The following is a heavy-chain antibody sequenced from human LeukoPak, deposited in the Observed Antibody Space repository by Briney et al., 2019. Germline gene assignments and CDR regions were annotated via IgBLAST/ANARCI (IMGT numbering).Heavy chain of an antibody. J-gene: IGHJ4*02. D-gene: IGHD3-9*01. V-gene: IGHV3-30*02. CDR1: GFIFSNYG. Sequence: GGSLRLSCAASGFIFSNYGIHWVRQAPGKGLQWVAFIRYDGSEKYYVGSVKGRFTISRDNSKNTLYLQMNSLRTEDTAVYYCAKGFDFHFDYWGQGTLVTVSS. CDR3: AKGFDFHFDY. CDR2: IRYDGSEK.